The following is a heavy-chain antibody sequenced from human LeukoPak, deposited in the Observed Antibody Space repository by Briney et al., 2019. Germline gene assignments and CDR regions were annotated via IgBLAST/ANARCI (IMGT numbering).Heavy chain of an antibody. Sequence: ASVKVSCKAPGYTFTSYYMHWVRQAPGQGLEWMGIINPSGGSTSYAQKFQGRVTMTRDTSTSTVYMELSSLRSEDTAVYYCARVTLGESSGYHAYFDYWGQGTLVTVSS. CDR3: ARVTLGESSGYHAYFDY. CDR2: INPSGGST. CDR1: GYTFTSYY. V-gene: IGHV1-46*01. J-gene: IGHJ4*02. D-gene: IGHD3-22*01.